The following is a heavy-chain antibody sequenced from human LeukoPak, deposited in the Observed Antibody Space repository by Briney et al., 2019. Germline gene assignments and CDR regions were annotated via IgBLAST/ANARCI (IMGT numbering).Heavy chain of an antibody. V-gene: IGHV1-69*05. CDR1: GGTFSSYA. J-gene: IGHJ6*03. D-gene: IGHD6-6*01. CDR3: ARDRGYSSSSDDYYYYIAV. Sequence: SLKVSCKASGGTFSSYAISWVRHAPGQGLERMGGIIPIFGTANNAQKLQGRVTITKDESTRTASMELSSLRSEDTAVYYCARDRGYSSSSDDYYYYIAVWGKGATVTVSS. CDR2: IIPIFGTA.